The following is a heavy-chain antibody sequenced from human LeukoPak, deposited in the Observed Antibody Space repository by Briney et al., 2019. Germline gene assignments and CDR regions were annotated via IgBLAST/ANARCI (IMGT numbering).Heavy chain of an antibody. V-gene: IGHV1-69*13. CDR1: GGTFSSYA. CDR2: IIPIFGTA. J-gene: IGHJ4*02. CDR3: ASLGYCSGGSCYSPFDY. D-gene: IGHD2-15*01. Sequence: SVKVSCKAFGGTFSSYAISWVRQAPGQGLEWMGGIIPIFGTANYAQKFQGRVTITADESTSTAYMELSSLRSEDTAVYYFASLGYCSGGSCYSPFDYWGQGTLVTVSS.